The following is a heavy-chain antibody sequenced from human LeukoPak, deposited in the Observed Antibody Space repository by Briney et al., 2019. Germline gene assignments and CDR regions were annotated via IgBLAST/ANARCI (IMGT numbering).Heavy chain of an antibody. CDR2: MNPSNGNT. CDR1: GYTFTSYD. Sequence: GASVKVSCKASGYTFTSYDINWVRQATGQGLEWMGWMNPSNGNTGYAQKFQGRVTMTRSTSISTAYMELSSLRSEDTAVYYCARLASSSWPLYYYYGMDVWGQGTTVTVSS. D-gene: IGHD6-13*01. V-gene: IGHV1-8*01. J-gene: IGHJ6*02. CDR3: ARLASSSWPLYYYYGMDV.